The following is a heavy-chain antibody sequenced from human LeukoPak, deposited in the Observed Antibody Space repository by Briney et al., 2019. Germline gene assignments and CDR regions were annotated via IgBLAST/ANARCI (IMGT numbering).Heavy chain of an antibody. Sequence: PGGSLRLSCAASGFTFSSYWMHGVRQAPGKGLVRVSRINSDGSSTTYADSVKGRFTISRDNAKNTLYLQMNSLRAEDTAVYYCARWETTVTTLDYWGQGTLVTVSS. CDR2: INSDGSST. J-gene: IGHJ4*02. V-gene: IGHV3-74*01. CDR3: ARWETTVTTLDY. D-gene: IGHD4-17*01. CDR1: GFTFSSYW.